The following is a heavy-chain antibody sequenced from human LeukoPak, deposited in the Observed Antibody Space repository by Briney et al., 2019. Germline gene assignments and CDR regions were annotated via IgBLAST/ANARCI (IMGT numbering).Heavy chain of an antibody. CDR2: INTNTGNP. Sequence: ASVKVSCKASGYTFTSYAMNWVRQAPGQGLEWMGWINTNTGNPTYAQGFTGRFVFSLDTSVSTAYLQISSLKAEDTAVYYCARDEEASAYYGMDVWGQGTTVTVSS. V-gene: IGHV7-4-1*02. J-gene: IGHJ6*02. CDR1: GYTFTSYA. D-gene: IGHD2-2*01. CDR3: ARDEEASAYYGMDV.